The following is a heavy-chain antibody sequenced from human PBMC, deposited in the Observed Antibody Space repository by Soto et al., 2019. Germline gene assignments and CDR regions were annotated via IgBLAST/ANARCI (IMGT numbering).Heavy chain of an antibody. CDR1: GYTFTGYY. Sequence: QVQLVQSGAEVKKPGASVKVSCKASGYTFTGYYMHWVRQAPGQGLEWMGWINPNSGGTNYAQKFQGWVTMTRDTSISTAYMELSRLRSDDTAVYYCARDRATITFGYYYGMDVWGQGTTVTVSS. D-gene: IGHD3-16*01. J-gene: IGHJ6*02. CDR3: ARDRATITFGYYYGMDV. CDR2: INPNSGGT. V-gene: IGHV1-2*04.